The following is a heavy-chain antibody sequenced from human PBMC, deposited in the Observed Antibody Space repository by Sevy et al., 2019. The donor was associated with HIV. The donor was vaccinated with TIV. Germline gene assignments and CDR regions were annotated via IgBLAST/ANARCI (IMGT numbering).Heavy chain of an antibody. J-gene: IGHJ4*02. Sequence: GGSLRLSCAASGFTFSTYSMSWVREPPGKGLEWVSTLSFGCGEINYVDSVKGRFTISRDNSKSSVYLQMNNLRPEDTAVYYCAREVCTIPHDYWGQGTLVTVSS. CDR1: GFTFSTYS. CDR3: AREVCTIPHDY. V-gene: IGHV3-23*01. D-gene: IGHD2-8*01. CDR2: LSFGCGEI.